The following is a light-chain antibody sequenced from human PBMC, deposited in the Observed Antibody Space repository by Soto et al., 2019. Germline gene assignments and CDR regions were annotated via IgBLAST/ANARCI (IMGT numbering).Light chain of an antibody. CDR1: SGSVSTSYY. CDR2: STN. Sequence: QAVVTQEPSFSVSPGGTVTLTCGLSSGSVSTSYYPSWYQQTPGQAPRTLIYSTNTRTSGVPDRFSGSILGNKAALTITGAQADDESDYYWVLYMGSGAVFGGGTKLTVL. V-gene: IGLV8-61*01. CDR3: VLYMGSGAV. J-gene: IGLJ2*01.